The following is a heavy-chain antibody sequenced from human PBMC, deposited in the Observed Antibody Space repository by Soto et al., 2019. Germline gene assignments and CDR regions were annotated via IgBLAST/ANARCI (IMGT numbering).Heavy chain of an antibody. D-gene: IGHD3-3*01. Sequence: PGGSLRLSCAASGFTFSSYGMHWVRQAPGKGLEWVAVIWYDGSNKYYADSVKGRFTISRDNSKNTLYLQMNSLRAEDTAVYYCARTQSEHITIFRVVIPGPSDYWGQGTLVTVSS. J-gene: IGHJ4*02. CDR1: GFTFSSYG. V-gene: IGHV3-33*01. CDR3: ARTQSEHITIFRVVIPGPSDY. CDR2: IWYDGSNK.